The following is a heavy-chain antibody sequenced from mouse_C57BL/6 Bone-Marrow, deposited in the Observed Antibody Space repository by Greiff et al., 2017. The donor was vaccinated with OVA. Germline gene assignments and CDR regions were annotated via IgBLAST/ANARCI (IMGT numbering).Heavy chain of an antibody. CDR1: GFSLTSYG. Sequence: QVQLKQSGPGLVAPSQSLSITCTVSGFSLTSYGVDWVRQPPGQGLEWLGVIWGCGSTNYNSPLMSRLSICKDNSTSHVFLITHRLQTYATAMYSGETHTGGYWCFDVWGTGTTVTVSA. CDR3: ETHTGGYWCFDV. V-gene: IGHV2-9*01. J-gene: IGHJ1*03. CDR2: IWGCGST.